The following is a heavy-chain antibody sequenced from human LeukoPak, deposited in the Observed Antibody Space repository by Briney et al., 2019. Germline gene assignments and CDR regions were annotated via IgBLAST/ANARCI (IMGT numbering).Heavy chain of an antibody. Sequence: ASVKVSCKASGYTFTSYGISWVRQAPGQGLEWMGWISAYNGNTNHAQMLQGRVTMTTDTSTSTAYMELRSLRSDDTAMYYCARGLQETLGWLKAFSAFDIWGQGTMVTVSS. CDR2: ISAYNGNT. J-gene: IGHJ3*02. CDR1: GYTFTSYG. CDR3: ARGLQETLGWLKAFSAFDI. V-gene: IGHV1-18*01. D-gene: IGHD5-24*01.